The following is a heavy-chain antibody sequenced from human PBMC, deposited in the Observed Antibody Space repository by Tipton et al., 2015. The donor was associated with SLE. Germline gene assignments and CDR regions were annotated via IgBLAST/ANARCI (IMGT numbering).Heavy chain of an antibody. CDR3: AREWADGGYFDY. D-gene: IGHD1-26*01. V-gene: IGHV3-66*01. CDR2: IYSGGST. CDR1: GFTVSSNY. J-gene: IGHJ4*02. Sequence: SLRLSCAASGFTVSSNYMSWVRQAPGKGLEWVSVIYSGGSTYYADSVKGRFTIPRDNSKNTLYLQMNSLRAEDTAVYYCAREWADGGYFDYWGQGTLVTVSS.